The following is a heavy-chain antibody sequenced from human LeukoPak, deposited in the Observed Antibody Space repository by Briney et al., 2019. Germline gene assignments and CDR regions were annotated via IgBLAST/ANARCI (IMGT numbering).Heavy chain of an antibody. J-gene: IGHJ4*02. D-gene: IGHD3-22*01. CDR2: IYYSGST. CDR3: ARAGKYYYDSSGSFDY. V-gene: IGHV4-59*08. CDR1: GGSISSYY. Sequence: PSETLSLTCTVSGGSISSYYWSWIRQPPGKGLEWIGYIYYSGSTNYNPSLKSRVTISVDTSKNQFSLKLSSVTAADTAVYYCARAGKYYYDSSGSFDYWGQGTLVTVSS.